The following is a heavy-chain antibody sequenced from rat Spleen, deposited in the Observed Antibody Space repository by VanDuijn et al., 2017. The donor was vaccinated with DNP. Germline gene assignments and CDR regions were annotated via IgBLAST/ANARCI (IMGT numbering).Heavy chain of an antibody. CDR1: GFNFNDYW. CDR2: INKDSSTI. J-gene: IGHJ2*01. Sequence: EVKLVESGGGLVQPGRSLKLSCAASGFNFNDYWMGWVRQAPGKGLEWIGQINKDSSTINYNPSLKEKITISRDKAQNTLYLQMSKLGSEDTAIYYGAKGPNYGGWSDYFDYWGQGVMVTVSS. CDR3: AKGPNYGGWSDYFDY. V-gene: IGHV4-2*01. D-gene: IGHD1-11*01.